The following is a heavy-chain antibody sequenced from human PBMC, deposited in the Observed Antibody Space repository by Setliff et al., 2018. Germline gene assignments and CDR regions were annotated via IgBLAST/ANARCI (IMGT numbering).Heavy chain of an antibody. Sequence: GGSLRLSCGASGFTFSNYGMHWVRQAPGKGLEWVALIWNDVSSKFYGDSVKGRITISRDNSKNTLSLQMDSLRADDTAVYYCARNWVTAQHYYYGMDVWGQGTTVTVSS. D-gene: IGHD2-21*02. J-gene: IGHJ6*02. CDR3: ARNWVTAQHYYYGMDV. CDR2: IWNDVSSK. CDR1: GFTFSNYG. V-gene: IGHV3-33*01.